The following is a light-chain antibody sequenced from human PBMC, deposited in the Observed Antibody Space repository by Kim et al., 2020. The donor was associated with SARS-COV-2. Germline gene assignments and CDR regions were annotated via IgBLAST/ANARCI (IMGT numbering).Light chain of an antibody. Sequence: QSVLTQPPSASGTPGQRVTISCSGSSSNIGINYVYWYQQFPGTAPKLLIYRNNQRPSGVPDRFSGSKSGTSASLAISGLRSEDEADYYCAAWDDSLSGLFGGGTQLTVL. CDR1: SSNIGINY. CDR3: AAWDDSLSGL. J-gene: IGLJ2*01. V-gene: IGLV1-47*01. CDR2: RNN.